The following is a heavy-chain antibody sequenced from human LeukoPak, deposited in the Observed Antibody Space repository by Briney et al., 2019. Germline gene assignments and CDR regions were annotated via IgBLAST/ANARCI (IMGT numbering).Heavy chain of an antibody. CDR3: ASGETTAFDY. CDR1: GFTFNRYW. V-gene: IGHV3-66*01. D-gene: IGHD4-11*01. CDR2: IYSGGST. J-gene: IGHJ4*02. Sequence: GGSLRLSCAASGFTFNRYWMHWVRQAPGKGLEWVSVIYSGGSTYYADSVKGRFTISRDNSKNTLYLQMNSLRAEDTAVYYCASGETTAFDYWGQGTLVTVSS.